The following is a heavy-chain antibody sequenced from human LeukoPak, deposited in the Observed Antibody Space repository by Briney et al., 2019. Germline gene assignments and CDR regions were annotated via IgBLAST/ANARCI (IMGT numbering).Heavy chain of an antibody. CDR3: ARVRLSSSYYDY. CDR1: GGSISSGGYY. CDR2: IYYSGST. J-gene: IGHJ4*02. Sequence: SETLSLTCTVSGGSISSGGYYWSWIRQHPGKGLEWIGYIYYSGSTYYNPSLKSRVTISVDRSKNQFSLKLSSVTAADTAVYYCARVRLSSSYYDYWGQGTLVTVSS. D-gene: IGHD6-6*01. V-gene: IGHV4-31*03.